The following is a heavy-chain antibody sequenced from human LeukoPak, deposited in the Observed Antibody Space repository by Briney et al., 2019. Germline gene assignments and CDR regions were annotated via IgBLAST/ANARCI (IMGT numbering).Heavy chain of an antibody. D-gene: IGHD2-15*01. CDR3: AREDCSGGSCYPLFY. J-gene: IGHJ4*02. V-gene: IGHV4-59*01. CDR2: IYYSGST. CDR1: GGSISSYY. Sequence: SETLSLTCTVSGGSISSYYWSWIRQPPGKGLEGIGYIYYSGSTNYNPSLKSRVTISVDTSKNQFSLKLSSVTAADTAVYYCAREDCSGGSCYPLFYWGQGTLVTVSS.